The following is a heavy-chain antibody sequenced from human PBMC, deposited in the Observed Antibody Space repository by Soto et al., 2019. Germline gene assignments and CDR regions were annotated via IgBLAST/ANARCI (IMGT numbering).Heavy chain of an antibody. D-gene: IGHD6-13*01. J-gene: IGHJ4*02. Sequence: LRLSCAASRFTFSSYCMHWVRQAPGKGLEWVAVISYDGNNKNYADSVKGRFIISRDNSKDTLFLQMNSLRGDDTAIYYCAKDLALPRLAAVGSFDYWGQGTLVTVSS. CDR3: AKDLALPRLAAVGSFDY. CDR1: RFTFSSYC. CDR2: ISYDGNNK. V-gene: IGHV3-30*18.